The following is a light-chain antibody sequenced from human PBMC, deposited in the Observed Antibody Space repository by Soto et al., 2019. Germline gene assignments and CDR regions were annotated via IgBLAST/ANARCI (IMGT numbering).Light chain of an antibody. CDR3: SSYAGSSVV. CDR2: GVS. CDR1: SSDVGSYNL. J-gene: IGLJ2*01. V-gene: IGLV2-8*01. Sequence: QSVLTQPPSASGSPGQSVTISFTGTSSDVGSYNLVSWHQQHPGKAPKVMIYGVSQRPSGVPDRFSGSKSGNTASLTVSGLQAEDEADYYCSSYAGSSVVFGAGTKVTVL.